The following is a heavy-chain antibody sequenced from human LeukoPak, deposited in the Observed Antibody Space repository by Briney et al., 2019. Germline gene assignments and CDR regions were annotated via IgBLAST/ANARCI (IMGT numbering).Heavy chain of an antibody. CDR2: INHSGST. CDR1: GGSFSGYY. Sequence: SETLSLTCAVYGGSFSGYYWSWIRQPPGKGLEWIGEINHSGSTNYNPSLKSRVTISVDTSKNQFSLKLSSVTAADTAVYYCARGHEDYDSSGYWLDYWGLGTLVTVSS. D-gene: IGHD3-22*01. V-gene: IGHV4-34*01. CDR3: ARGHEDYDSSGYWLDY. J-gene: IGHJ4*02.